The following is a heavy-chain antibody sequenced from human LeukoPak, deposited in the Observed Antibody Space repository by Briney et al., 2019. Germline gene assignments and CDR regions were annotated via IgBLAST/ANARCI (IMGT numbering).Heavy chain of an antibody. V-gene: IGHV1-8*01. CDR2: MNPNSGNT. D-gene: IGHD1-26*01. CDR3: ARGRRPYYAYDAFDM. CDR1: GYTFTSYD. Sequence: ASVKVSCKASGYTFTSYDINWVRQATGQGLEWMGWMNPNSGNTGYAQKFQGRVTMTRNTSISTAYMELSSLRAEDTAVYYCARGRRPYYAYDAFDMWGQGTMVTVSS. J-gene: IGHJ3*02.